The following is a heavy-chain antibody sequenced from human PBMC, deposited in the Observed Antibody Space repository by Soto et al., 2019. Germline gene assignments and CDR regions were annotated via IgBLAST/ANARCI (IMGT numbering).Heavy chain of an antibody. CDR3: ARDAACTNGVCYINRGWFDP. D-gene: IGHD2-8*01. CDR2: IIPIFGTA. CDR1: GGTFSSYA. J-gene: IGHJ5*02. V-gene: IGHV1-69*06. Sequence: SVKVSCKASGGTFSSYAISWVRQAPGQGLEWMGGIIPIFGTANYAQKFQGRVTITADKSTSTAYMDLSSLRSEDTAVYYCARDAACTNGVCYINRGWFDPWGQGTLVTVSS.